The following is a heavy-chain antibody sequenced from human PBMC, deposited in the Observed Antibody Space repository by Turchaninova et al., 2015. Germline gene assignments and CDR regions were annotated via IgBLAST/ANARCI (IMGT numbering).Heavy chain of an antibody. D-gene: IGHD4-17*01. V-gene: IGHV4-34*01. CDR1: GASFSAYY. CDR2: ITHSGGT. J-gene: IGHJ4*02. Sequence: QVQLQQWGAGLLRPSETLSLTSAVYGASFSAYYWSWIRQPPGKGLEWIGEITHSGGTNYNPSLKSRVTLSVDASKNQFSLKLSSVTAADTAVYYCASRGYGDYPYFDYWGQGTLVTVSS. CDR3: ASRGYGDYPYFDY.